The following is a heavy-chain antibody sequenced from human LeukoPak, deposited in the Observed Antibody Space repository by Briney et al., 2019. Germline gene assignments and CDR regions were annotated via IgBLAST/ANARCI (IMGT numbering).Heavy chain of an antibody. CDR2: FSGGRLTL. CDR1: GFSFSDCG. CDR3: AREGQDYYGSESYYQAG. Sequence: GGSLRLSCVASGFSFSDCGMNWVRQAPGKGLEWISYFSGGRLTLFYADSVKGRFTVSRDDAEDSLYLQMDNLGPEDTAVYYCAREGQDYYGSESYYQAGWGQGTLVTVSS. V-gene: IGHV3-48*01. D-gene: IGHD3-10*01. J-gene: IGHJ4*02.